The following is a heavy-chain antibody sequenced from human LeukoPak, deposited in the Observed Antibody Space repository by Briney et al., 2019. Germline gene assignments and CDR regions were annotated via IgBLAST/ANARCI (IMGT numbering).Heavy chain of an antibody. Sequence: PGGSLRLSCAASGFTFSSYGMHWVRQAPGKGLEWVAVIWYDGSNKYYADSAKGRFTISRDNSKNTLYLQMNSLRAEDTAVYYCAREAAAGTRLDYWGQGTLVTVSS. V-gene: IGHV3-33*01. J-gene: IGHJ4*02. CDR1: GFTFSSYG. CDR3: AREAAAGTRLDY. CDR2: IWYDGSNK. D-gene: IGHD6-13*01.